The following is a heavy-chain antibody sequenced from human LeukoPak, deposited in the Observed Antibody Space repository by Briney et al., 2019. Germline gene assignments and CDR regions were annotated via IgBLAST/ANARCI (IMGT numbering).Heavy chain of an antibody. CDR3: ARDGAGYSYEDWFDP. Sequence: GGSLRLSCAASGYTFNNYWMNWVRQAPGKGLEWVVAIKQDGSEKYYVDSVKGRFTISRDNAKNSLYLQMNSLRAEDTAVYYCARDGAGYSYEDWFDPWGQGTLVTVSS. V-gene: IGHV3-7*01. D-gene: IGHD5-18*01. CDR1: GYTFNNYW. CDR2: IKQDGSEK. J-gene: IGHJ5*02.